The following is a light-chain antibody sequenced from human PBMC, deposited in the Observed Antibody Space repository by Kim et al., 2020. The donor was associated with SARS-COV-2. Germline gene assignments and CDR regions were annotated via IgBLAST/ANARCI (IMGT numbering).Light chain of an antibody. CDR2: EAS. CDR1: QIIRTW. J-gene: IGKJ2*01. CDR3: QHYNSYPYT. Sequence: SASVGDRVSMTCRASQIIRTWLAWYQQKPGKAPKLLIYEASTLESGVPSRFSGSGSGTEFSLTISSLQPDDFATYYCQHYNSYPYTFGQGTKLEI. V-gene: IGKV1-5*01.